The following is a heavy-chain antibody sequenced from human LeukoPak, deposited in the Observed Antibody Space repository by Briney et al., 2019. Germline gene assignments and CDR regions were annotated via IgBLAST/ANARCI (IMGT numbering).Heavy chain of an antibody. J-gene: IGHJ6*03. CDR3: FYYYMDV. CDR2: IYNSWTT. CDR1: GDSVSSGSNY. Sequence: SQTLSLTCTVSGDSVSSGSNYWSWIRQPAGKGLEWIGRIYNSWTTNYNPSLKSRVTISVDTSKNQFSLKLSSVTAADTAVYYYFYYYMDVWGKGTTVIVSS. V-gene: IGHV4-61*02.